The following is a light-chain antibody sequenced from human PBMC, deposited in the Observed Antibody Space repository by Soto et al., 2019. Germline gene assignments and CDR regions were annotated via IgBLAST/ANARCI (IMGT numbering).Light chain of an antibody. CDR2: DDS. J-gene: IGLJ2*01. Sequence: SYELTQAPSVSVAPGKTATITCGGNNIGSKSVHWYQQKPGQAPVKVIYDDSDWPSGIPERISGSNSGNTATLTINRVEAGDEADYYCQVWDGSGGHLVFGGGTKLTVL. V-gene: IGLV3-21*04. CDR3: QVWDGSGGHLV. CDR1: NIGSKS.